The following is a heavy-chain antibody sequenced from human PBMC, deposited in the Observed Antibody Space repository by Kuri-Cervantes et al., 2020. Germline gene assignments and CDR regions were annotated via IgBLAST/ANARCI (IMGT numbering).Heavy chain of an antibody. CDR2: ISYDGSNK. CDR3: ARDGDYLIQPRYYFDY. J-gene: IGHJ4*02. CDR1: GFTFSSYG. Sequence: GGSLRLSCAASGFTFSSYGMHWVRQAPGKGLEWVAVISYDGSNKYYADSVKGRFTISRDNSKNTLYLQMNSLRAEDTAVYYCARDGDYLIQPRYYFDYWGQGTLVTVSS. V-gene: IGHV3-30*03. D-gene: IGHD4-17*01.